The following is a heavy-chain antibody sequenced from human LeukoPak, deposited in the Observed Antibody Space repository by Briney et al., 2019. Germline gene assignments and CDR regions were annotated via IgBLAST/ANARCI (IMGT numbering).Heavy chain of an antibody. CDR2: MYSGGST. V-gene: IGHV3-53*01. CDR3: AQMGYYESSNRAFDI. CDR1: GSTVSSNY. J-gene: IGHJ3*02. Sequence: GGSWRLSCAALGSTVSSNYLTWVRQAPGKGLGWASVMYSGGSTYYADSVMGRFTISRDISKNTLYLQMNNLRAEDTAVYYCAQMGYYESSNRAFDIWGQGTLVTVSS. D-gene: IGHD3-22*01.